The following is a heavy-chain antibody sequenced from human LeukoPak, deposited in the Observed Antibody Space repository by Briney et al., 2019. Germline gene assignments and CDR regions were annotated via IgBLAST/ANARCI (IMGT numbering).Heavy chain of an antibody. CDR2: INPGDGSA. V-gene: IGHV1-46*03. Sequence: GASVKVSCKTSGYTFTNGYLHWVRQAPGQGLEWVGIINPGDGSAKYAQKFQGRVTMTTDTSSSTVYMELSILGSEDTAVYYCARVGQLVFDYWGQGTLVTVSS. J-gene: IGHJ4*02. CDR1: GYTFTNGY. D-gene: IGHD6-6*01. CDR3: ARVGQLVFDY.